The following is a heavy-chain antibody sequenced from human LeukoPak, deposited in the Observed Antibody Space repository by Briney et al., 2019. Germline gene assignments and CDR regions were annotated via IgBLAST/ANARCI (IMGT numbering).Heavy chain of an antibody. V-gene: IGHV4-59*01. CDR2: IYYSGST. CDR3: AREGRAVRGVIPLSWFDP. Sequence: SETLSLTCTVSGGSISSYYWSWIRQPPGKGLEWIGYIYYSGSTNYNPSLKSRVTISVDTSKNQFSLKLSSVTAADTAVYYCAREGRAVRGVIPLSWFDPWGQGTLVTVSS. J-gene: IGHJ5*02. CDR1: GGSISSYY. D-gene: IGHD3-10*01.